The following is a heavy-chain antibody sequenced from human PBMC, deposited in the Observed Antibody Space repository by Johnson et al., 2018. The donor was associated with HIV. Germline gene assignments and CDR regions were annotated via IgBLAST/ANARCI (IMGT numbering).Heavy chain of an antibody. V-gene: IGHV3-30*03. J-gene: IGHJ3*02. CDR3: ARDRPYYYGSGDAFDI. CDR2: ISYDGSNK. CDR1: GFTVSSNY. D-gene: IGHD3-10*01. Sequence: QVQLVESGGGLVQPGGSLRLSCAASGFTVSSNYMSWVRQAPGKGLEWVAVISYDGSNKYYADSVKGRFTISRDNSKNTLYLQMNSLRAEDTAVYYCARDRPYYYGSGDAFDIWGQGTVVTVSS.